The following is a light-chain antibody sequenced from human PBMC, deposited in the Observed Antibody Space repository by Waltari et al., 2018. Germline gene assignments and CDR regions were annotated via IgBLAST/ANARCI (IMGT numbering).Light chain of an antibody. V-gene: IGLV2-23*01. CDR3: CSYAGSSSYV. Sequence: QSALTQPASVSGSPGQSIPISCTGSSSAINDYNFVSWYQQYPGKAPKLMIFDASKRPSGFSNRFSGSKSGNTASLTISGLQAEDEADYYCCSYAGSSSYVFGTGTKVTVL. CDR2: DAS. J-gene: IGLJ1*01. CDR1: SSAINDYNF.